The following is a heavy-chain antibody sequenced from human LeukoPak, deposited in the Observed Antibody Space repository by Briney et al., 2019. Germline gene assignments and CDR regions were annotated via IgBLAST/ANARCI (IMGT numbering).Heavy chain of an antibody. CDR1: GFTFSTCG. J-gene: IGHJ4*02. CDR2: ISSGSGTK. CDR3: ATSIAAASNDY. D-gene: IGHD6-13*01. Sequence: PGGSLRLSCAASGFTFSTCGMNWVRQAPGKGLEWVSYISSGSGTKYYADSVKGRFTISRDNAKNSLYLQMNSLRAEDTAVYYCATSIAAASNDYWGQGTLVTVSS. V-gene: IGHV3-48*04.